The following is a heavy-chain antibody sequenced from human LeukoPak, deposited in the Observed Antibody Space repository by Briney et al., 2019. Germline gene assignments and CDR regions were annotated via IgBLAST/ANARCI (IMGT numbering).Heavy chain of an antibody. Sequence: SQTLSLTCAISGDSVSSNSAAWNWIRQSPSRGLEWLGRTYYRSKWYNDYAVSVKSRITINPDTSKNQFSLQLNSVTPEDTAVYHCARGGSTYYYDSSGYYFDYWGQGTLVTVSS. V-gene: IGHV6-1*01. CDR2: TYYRSKWYN. CDR1: GDSVSSNSAA. CDR3: ARGGSTYYYDSSGYYFDY. J-gene: IGHJ4*02. D-gene: IGHD3-22*01.